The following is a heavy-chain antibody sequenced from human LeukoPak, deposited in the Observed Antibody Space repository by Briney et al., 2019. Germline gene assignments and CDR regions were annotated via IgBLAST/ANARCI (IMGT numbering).Heavy chain of an antibody. CDR1: GFSFSSYE. CDR3: ARSLGPTRPFDY. D-gene: IGHD5-24*01. CDR2: ISSRGNTI. J-gene: IGHJ4*02. V-gene: IGHV3-48*03. Sequence: PGGSLRLSCAASGFSFSSYEMNWVRQAPGKGLEWLSYISSRGNTIYYAESVKGRFTISRDNAKISLYLQMSSLRVEDTAIYYCARSLGPTRPFDYWGQGTLLIVSS.